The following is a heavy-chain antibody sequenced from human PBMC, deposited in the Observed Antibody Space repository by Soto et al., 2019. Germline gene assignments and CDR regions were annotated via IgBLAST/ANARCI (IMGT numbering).Heavy chain of an antibody. J-gene: IGHJ6*03. V-gene: IGHV4-59*01. Sequence: SETLSLTCTVSGGSISSYYWSWIRQPPGKGLEWIGYIYYSGSTNYNPSLKSRVTIPVDTSKNQFSLKLSSVTAADTAVYYCARGHKDYDYYYYYMAVWGKGTTVTVSS. CDR2: IYYSGST. D-gene: IGHD4-17*01. CDR3: ARGHKDYDYYYYYMAV. CDR1: GGSISSYY.